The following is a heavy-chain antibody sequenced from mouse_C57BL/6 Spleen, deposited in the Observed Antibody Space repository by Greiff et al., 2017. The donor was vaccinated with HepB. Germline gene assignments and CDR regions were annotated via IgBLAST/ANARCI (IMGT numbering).Heavy chain of an antibody. CDR2: IYPGDGDT. Sequence: QVQLQQSGPELVKPGASVKISCKASGYAFSSSWMNWVKQRPGKGLEWIGRIYPGDGDTNYNGKFKGKATLTADKSSSTAYMQLSSLTSEDAAVYFCARRDYYGSILDYWGQGTTLTVSS. J-gene: IGHJ2*01. CDR1: GYAFSSSW. CDR3: ARRDYYGSILDY. D-gene: IGHD1-1*01. V-gene: IGHV1-82*01.